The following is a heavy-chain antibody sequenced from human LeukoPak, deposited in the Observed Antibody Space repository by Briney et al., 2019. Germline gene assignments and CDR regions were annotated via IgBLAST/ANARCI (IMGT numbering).Heavy chain of an antibody. J-gene: IGHJ4*02. Sequence: RGSLRLSRAASGFASDDFGTSAGSEIPGKGLGWGSGIYLNVGRTGHADSVKGRFTISRDNAKNSLYLEMNSLRAEDTALYHCARGRRNCSSTSCYTSYYFDYWGQGTLVTVSS. CDR2: IYLNVGRT. V-gene: IGHV3-20*01. D-gene: IGHD2-2*02. CDR1: GFASDDFG. CDR3: ARGRRNCSSTSCYTSYYFDY.